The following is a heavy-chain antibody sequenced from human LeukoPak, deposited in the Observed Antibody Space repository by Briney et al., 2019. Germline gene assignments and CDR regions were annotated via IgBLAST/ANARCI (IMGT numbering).Heavy chain of an antibody. CDR1: GGSISSGDYY. CDR3: ARDGKDYGLDAFDI. V-gene: IGHV4-30-4*01. Sequence: SETLSLTCTVSGGSISSGDYYWSWIRKPPGKGLEWIGYIYYSGSTYYNPSLKSRVTISVDTSKNQFSLKLSSVTAADTAVYYCARDGKDYGLDAFDIWGQGTMVTVSS. D-gene: IGHD3-16*01. CDR2: IYYSGST. J-gene: IGHJ3*02.